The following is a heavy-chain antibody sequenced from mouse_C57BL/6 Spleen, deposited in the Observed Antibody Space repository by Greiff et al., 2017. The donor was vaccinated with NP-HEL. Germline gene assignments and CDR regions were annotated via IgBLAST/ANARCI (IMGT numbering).Heavy chain of an antibody. CDR2: ISNGGGST. CDR3: ARRSYYGSKGWYFDV. V-gene: IGHV5-12*01. CDR1: GFTFSDYY. J-gene: IGHJ1*03. D-gene: IGHD1-1*01. Sequence: EVQLVESGGGLVQPGGSLKLSCAASGFTFSDYYMYWVRQTPEKRLEWFASISNGGGSTYYPDTVKGRFTISRDNAKNTLYLQMSRLKSEDTAMYYCARRSYYGSKGWYFDVWGTGTTVTVSS.